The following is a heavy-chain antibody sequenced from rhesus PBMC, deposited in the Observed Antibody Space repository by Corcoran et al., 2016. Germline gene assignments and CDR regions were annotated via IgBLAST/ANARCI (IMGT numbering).Heavy chain of an antibody. J-gene: IGHJ4*01. Sequence: QLQLQESGPGLVKPSETLSLTCAVSGGSISSNFWTWSRQPPGKGLEWIGRASGSGGSPDSNPSLKSRVTISTDSSKNQFSLKLSSVTAADTAVYYCTLSFGSGWSPRWGQGVLVTVSS. D-gene: IGHD6S26*01. CDR1: GGSISSNF. CDR2: ASGSGGSP. CDR3: TLSFGSGWSPR. V-gene: IGHV4-173*01.